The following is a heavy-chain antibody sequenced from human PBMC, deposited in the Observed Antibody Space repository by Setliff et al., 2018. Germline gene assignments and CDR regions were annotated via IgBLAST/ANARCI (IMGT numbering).Heavy chain of an antibody. CDR3: VRDRTAYSYGLDV. D-gene: IGHD5-18*01. J-gene: IGHJ6*02. CDR1: GYSINSDCF. CDR2: ISHSGST. V-gene: IGHV4-38-2*02. Sequence: PSETLSLTCAVSGYSINSDCFWGWIRQPPGKGLEWIGTISHSGSTSYNPTLNSRVTMSVDPSKNQFALNLRSVTAADTAVYYCVRDRTAYSYGLDVWAQGTTVTVSS.